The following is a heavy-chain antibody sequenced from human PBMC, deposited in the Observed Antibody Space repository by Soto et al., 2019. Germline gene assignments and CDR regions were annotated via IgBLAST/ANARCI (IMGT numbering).Heavy chain of an antibody. CDR2: IIPIFGTA. J-gene: IGHJ4*02. D-gene: IGHD5-12*01. CDR3: ARWVGMATNAYYFDY. V-gene: IGHV1-69*12. Sequence: QVQLVQSGAEVKKPGSSVKVSCKASGGTFSSYAISWVRQAPGQGLEWMGGIIPIFGTANYAQKFQGRVTITAVESTRTAYMELSSLRTEDTAVYYCARWVGMATNAYYFDYWGQGTLVTVSS. CDR1: GGTFSSYA.